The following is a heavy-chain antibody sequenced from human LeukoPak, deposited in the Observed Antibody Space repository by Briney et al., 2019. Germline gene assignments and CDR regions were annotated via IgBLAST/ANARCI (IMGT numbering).Heavy chain of an antibody. CDR1: GGSISSYY. V-gene: IGHV4-59*01. Sequence: SETLSLTCTVPGGSISSYYWSWIRQPPGKGLEWIGYIYYSGSTKYNPSLKSRVTISVDTSKNQFSLKLSSVAAADTAVYYCARGGSHCSGGSCYSLDRFDPWGQGTLVTVSS. J-gene: IGHJ5*02. CDR2: IYYSGST. CDR3: ARGGSHCSGGSCYSLDRFDP. D-gene: IGHD2-15*01.